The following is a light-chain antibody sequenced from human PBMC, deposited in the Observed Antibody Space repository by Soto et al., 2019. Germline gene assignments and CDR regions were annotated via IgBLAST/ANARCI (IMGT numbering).Light chain of an antibody. Sequence: VLTQSPATLSLSPGDRATLSCRAGQNINNFIAWYQNKPGQAPRLLIYDASNRATAIPGRFSGSGSGTDFTLTITSLESEDFAVYYCQHRGRFGQGTKVDIK. J-gene: IGKJ1*01. CDR2: DAS. V-gene: IGKV3-11*01. CDR1: QNINNF. CDR3: QHRGR.